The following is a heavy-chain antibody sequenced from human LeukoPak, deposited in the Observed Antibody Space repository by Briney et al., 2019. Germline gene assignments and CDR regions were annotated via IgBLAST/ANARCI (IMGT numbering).Heavy chain of an antibody. J-gene: IGHJ4*02. V-gene: IGHV1-69*05. CDR2: IIPIFDSA. CDR3: ASQDASIYSESSTSPTYSD. CDR1: GYTFTSYG. Sequence: ASVKVSCKASGYTFTSYGISWARQAPGQGLEWMGRIIPIFDSAHYAQRFQGRITITTDESSTTAYMTLSSLTSDDTAVYYCASQDASIYSESSTSPTYSDWGQGTLVTVSS. D-gene: IGHD3-22*01.